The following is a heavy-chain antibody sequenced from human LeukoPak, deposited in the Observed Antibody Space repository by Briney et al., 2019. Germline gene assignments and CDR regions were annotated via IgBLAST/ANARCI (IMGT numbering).Heavy chain of an antibody. J-gene: IGHJ5*02. D-gene: IGHD6-13*01. V-gene: IGHV3-30*18. CDR3: AKAFRAAAGRADWFDP. CDR2: ISYDGSSE. CDR1: GFTFSSYG. Sequence: GRSLRPSCAASGFTFSSYGMHWVRQAPGKGLEWVAVISYDGSSEYYADSVKGRFTISRDNSKDTLYLHMNSLRAEDTAVYYCAKAFRAAAGRADWFDPWGQGALVTVSS.